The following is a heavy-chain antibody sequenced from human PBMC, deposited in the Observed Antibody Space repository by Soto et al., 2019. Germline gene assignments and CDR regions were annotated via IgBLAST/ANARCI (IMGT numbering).Heavy chain of an antibody. V-gene: IGHV3-33*01. CDR2: IWHDGNNK. CDR3: ARDLVGGSDSYGLDV. J-gene: IGHJ6*01. D-gene: IGHD1-26*01. Sequence: PAGSLRLSCAASCFTFSNYGMHWVRQAPGKGLEWVAIIWHDGNNKYYADSVRGRFIISRDNSKNRLYLQMNSLRAEDTPVYFCARDLVGGSDSYGLDVWGQGTHVTVCS. CDR1: CFTFSNYG.